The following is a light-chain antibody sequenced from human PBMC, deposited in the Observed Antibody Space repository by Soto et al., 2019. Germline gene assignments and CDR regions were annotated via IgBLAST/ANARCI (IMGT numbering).Light chain of an antibody. CDR1: SSDVGSYDL. CDR2: EGS. Sequence: QSALTQPASVSGSPGQSITISCIGTSSDVGSYDLVSWYQQYPGKAPKLMIYEGSKRPSGVSYRFSGSKSGNTASLTIFGLQAEDEADYYCQSYDSSLSGLWVFGGVTKVTVL. CDR3: QSYDSSLSGLWV. J-gene: IGLJ3*02. V-gene: IGLV2-14*02.